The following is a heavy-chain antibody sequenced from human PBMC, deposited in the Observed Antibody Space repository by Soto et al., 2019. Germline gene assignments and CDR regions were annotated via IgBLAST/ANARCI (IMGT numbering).Heavy chain of an antibody. D-gene: IGHD3-22*01. J-gene: IGHJ4*02. Sequence: PGGSLRLSCAASGFTFSSYGMHWVRQAPGKGLEWVAVISYDGSNKYYADSVKGRFTISRDNSKNTLYLQMNSLRAEDTAVYYCAKAGHYYDSSGPDYWGQGTLVTAPQ. CDR3: AKAGHYYDSSGPDY. V-gene: IGHV3-30*18. CDR2: ISYDGSNK. CDR1: GFTFSSYG.